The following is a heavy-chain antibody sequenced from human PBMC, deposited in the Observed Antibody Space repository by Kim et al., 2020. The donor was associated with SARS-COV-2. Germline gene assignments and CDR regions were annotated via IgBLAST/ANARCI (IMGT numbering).Heavy chain of an antibody. CDR2: IYPGDSDT. V-gene: IGHV5-51*01. J-gene: IGHJ6*02. CDR3: ARHVLKWNYGWYGMDV. CDR1: GYSFTSYW. Sequence: GESLKISCKGSGYSFTSYWIGWVRQMPGKGLGWMGIIYPGDSDTRYSPSFQGQVTLSADKSISTAYLQWSSLKASDTAMYYVARHVLKWNYGWYGMDVWGQGTTVTVSS. D-gene: IGHD1-7*01.